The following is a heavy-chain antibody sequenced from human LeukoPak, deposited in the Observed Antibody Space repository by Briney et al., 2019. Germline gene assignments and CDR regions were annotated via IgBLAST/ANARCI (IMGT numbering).Heavy chain of an antibody. V-gene: IGHV3-30*02. J-gene: IGHJ5*02. CDR2: IRYDGSNK. D-gene: IGHD5-12*01. CDR3: ARDYSGYVESTMWFDP. Sequence: PGGSLRLSCAASGFTFSSYAMHWVRQAPGKGLEWVAFIRYDGSNKYYADSVKGRFTISRDNAKNTLYLQMDSLRAEDTAVYYCARDYSGYVESTMWFDPWGQGTLVTVSS. CDR1: GFTFSSYA.